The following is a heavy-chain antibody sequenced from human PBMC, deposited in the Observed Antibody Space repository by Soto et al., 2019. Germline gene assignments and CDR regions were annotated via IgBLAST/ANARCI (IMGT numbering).Heavy chain of an antibody. Sequence: PVVSRRRSCSSCVCSFSPYGIHLFLQAPGKWLEWVSLIRNDGSDKYYAWSVTGRFNISRDNSKNTVYLQMNSLRAEDTALYFCESDTRMAHFDIWGKRPMVSVS. D-gene: IGHD2-15*01. CDR1: VCSFSPYG. CDR3: ESDTRMAHFDI. V-gene: IGHV3-33*01. J-gene: IGHJ3*02. CDR2: IRNDGSDK.